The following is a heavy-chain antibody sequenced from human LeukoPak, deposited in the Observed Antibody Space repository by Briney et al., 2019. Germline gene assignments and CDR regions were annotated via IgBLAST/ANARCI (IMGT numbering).Heavy chain of an antibody. V-gene: IGHV3-30*18. CDR3: AKDGIRYYYDSSGYYGDY. Sequence: GRSLRLSCAASGFTFSSYSMNWVRQAPGKGLEWVAVITYGGSNEYYADSVKGRFTISRDNSKNTLYLQMTSLRAEDTAVYYCAKDGIRYYYDSSGYYGDYWGQGTLVTVSS. J-gene: IGHJ4*02. CDR2: ITYGGSNE. D-gene: IGHD3-22*01. CDR1: GFTFSSYS.